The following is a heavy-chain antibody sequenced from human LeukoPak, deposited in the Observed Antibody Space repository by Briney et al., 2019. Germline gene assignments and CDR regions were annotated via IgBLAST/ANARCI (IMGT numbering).Heavy chain of an antibody. V-gene: IGHV3-23*01. Sequence: GGSLRRSCAASGFTFSSYAMSWVRQAPGKGLEWVSAISGSGGSTYYADSVKGRFTISRDNSKNTLYLQVNSLRAEDTAVYYCARDPDYENWFDPWGQGTLVTVSS. CDR3: ARDPDYENWFDP. J-gene: IGHJ5*02. D-gene: IGHD4-17*01. CDR2: ISGSGGST. CDR1: GFTFSSYA.